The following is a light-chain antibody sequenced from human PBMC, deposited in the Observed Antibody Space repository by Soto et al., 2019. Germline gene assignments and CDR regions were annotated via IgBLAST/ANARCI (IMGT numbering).Light chain of an antibody. CDR2: SND. V-gene: IGLV1-44*01. CDR3: AAWDDSLNGLL. J-gene: IGLJ3*02. Sequence: QSVLTQPPSASGTPGQRVTISCSGSSSNIGTNTVNWYQQLPRTAPKLLIYSNDQRPSGVPDRFSGSKSGTSASLAISGLQSADEADYYCAAWDDSLNGLLFGGGTKLTVL. CDR1: SSNIGTNT.